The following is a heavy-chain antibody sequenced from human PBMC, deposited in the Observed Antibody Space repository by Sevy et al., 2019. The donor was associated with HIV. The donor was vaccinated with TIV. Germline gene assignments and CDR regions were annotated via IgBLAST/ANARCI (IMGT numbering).Heavy chain of an antibody. CDR3: TRGPRRSGYDPSFYYYMDV. V-gene: IGHV3-49*03. CDR1: AFTFGDFA. D-gene: IGHD3-3*01. Sequence: GGSLRLSCTTSAFTFGDFAMSWFRQAPGKGLEWVGFIRSKAYGGTAEYAASVKGRFTISRDDSKSITYLQMNSLKTEDTAVYYCTRGPRRSGYDPSFYYYMDVWGRGATVTVSS. CDR2: IRSKAYGGTA. J-gene: IGHJ6*03.